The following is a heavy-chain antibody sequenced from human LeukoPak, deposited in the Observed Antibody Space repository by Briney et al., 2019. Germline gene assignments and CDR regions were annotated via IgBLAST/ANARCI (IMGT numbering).Heavy chain of an antibody. CDR3: ARRAGDYSHPYDY. Sequence: GGSLRLSCVASGFTFSRYWMHWVRQAPGKGLVWVSRINSDGRSTNYADSVKGRFTISRDNAKNSLYLQMNSLRAEDTAVYYCARRAGDYSHPYDYWGQGILVTVSS. D-gene: IGHD3-22*01. CDR2: INSDGRST. CDR1: GFTFSRYW. V-gene: IGHV3-74*01. J-gene: IGHJ4*02.